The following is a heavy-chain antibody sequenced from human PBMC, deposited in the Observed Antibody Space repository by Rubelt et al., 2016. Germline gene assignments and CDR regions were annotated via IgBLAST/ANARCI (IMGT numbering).Heavy chain of an antibody. CDR3: PRGYFDSTGDFDY. V-gene: IGHV1-18*01. J-gene: IGHJ4*02. Sequence: QVHLVQSAIEVKKPGASVKISCKTSGYTFTTYGIIWVRRAPGQGLEWMGWINTYNDKTNYPQKFQGRVSMTTDSSTNTAYMELRSLRSDDTAVYYCPRGYFDSTGDFDYWGQGTLVTVSS. CDR1: GYTFTTYG. D-gene: IGHD3-22*01. CDR2: INTYNDKT.